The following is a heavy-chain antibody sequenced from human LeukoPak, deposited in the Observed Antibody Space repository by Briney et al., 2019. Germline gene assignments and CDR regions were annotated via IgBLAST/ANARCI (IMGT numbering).Heavy chain of an antibody. D-gene: IGHD3-10*01. V-gene: IGHV4-30-2*01. CDR1: GASISSGGYY. CDR2: IYHSGST. CDR3: ARDSGPLWFGDAFDY. J-gene: IGHJ4*02. Sequence: SETLSLTCIVSGASISSGGYYWSWIRQPPGEGLEWIGYIYHSGSTYYNPSLKSRVTISVDRSKIQFSLNLSSVTAADTAVYYCARDSGPLWFGDAFDYWGQGTLVTVSS.